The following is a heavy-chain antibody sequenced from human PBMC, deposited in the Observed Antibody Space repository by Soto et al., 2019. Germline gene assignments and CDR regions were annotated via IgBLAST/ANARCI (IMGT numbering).Heavy chain of an antibody. V-gene: IGHV3-11*01. Sequence: GGSLRLSCAASGFTFSDYYMNWIRQAPGKGLEWVSYISSGAITIYYADSVKGRFTISRDNAKNSLYLQMNSLRAEDTAVYYCAGQYSSSSVEFWGQGTLVTVSS. CDR3: AGQYSSSSVEF. J-gene: IGHJ4*02. CDR1: GFTFSDYY. D-gene: IGHD6-6*01. CDR2: ISSGAITI.